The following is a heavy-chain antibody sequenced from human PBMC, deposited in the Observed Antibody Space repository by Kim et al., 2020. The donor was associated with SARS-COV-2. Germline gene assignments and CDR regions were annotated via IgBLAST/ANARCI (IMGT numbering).Heavy chain of an antibody. V-gene: IGHV3-66*01. J-gene: IGHJ4*02. CDR3: ARGSGSYYGNDY. Sequence: YADSVKGRLTISRENSKNTLYLQMNSLRAEDTAVYYCARGSGSYYGNDYWGQGTLVTVSS. D-gene: IGHD3-10*01.